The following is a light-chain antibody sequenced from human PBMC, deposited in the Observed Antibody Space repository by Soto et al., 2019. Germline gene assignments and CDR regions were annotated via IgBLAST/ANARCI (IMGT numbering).Light chain of an antibody. V-gene: IGKV1-39*01. Sequence: DIQMTQSPSSLSASVGDRVTITCRASQSTSSYLNWYQQKPGKAPKLLIYAASSLQSGVTSRFSGSGSGTDFTLTISSLQPEDFATYYCQQSYSTPRYTFGQGTKLEIK. J-gene: IGKJ2*01. CDR3: QQSYSTPRYT. CDR2: AAS. CDR1: QSTSSY.